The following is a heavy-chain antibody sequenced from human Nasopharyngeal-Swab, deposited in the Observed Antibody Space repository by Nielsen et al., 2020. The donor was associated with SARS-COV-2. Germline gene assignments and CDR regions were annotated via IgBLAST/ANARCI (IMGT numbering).Heavy chain of an antibody. CDR3: ARNSGYYLGENL. J-gene: IGHJ5*02. Sequence: GGSLRLSCKGYGYTFGNHWISWVRQMPGKGLEWMGRIEPSDSYTKYSPSFQGHVTISADKSISIAYLQWSSLKASDTGMYYCARNSGYYLGENLWGQGTLVTVSS. V-gene: IGHV5-10-1*01. CDR1: GYTFGNHW. D-gene: IGHD3-22*01. CDR2: IEPSDSYT.